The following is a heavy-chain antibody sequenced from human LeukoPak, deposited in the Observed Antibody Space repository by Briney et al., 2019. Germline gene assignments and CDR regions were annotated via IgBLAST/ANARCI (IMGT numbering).Heavy chain of an antibody. J-gene: IGHJ4*02. D-gene: IGHD1-1*01. CDR1: GGPISSGGYY. Sequence: SETLSLTCTVSGGPISSGGYYWSWIRQHPGKGLEWIGSIYYSGSTNYNPSLQGRVTISLDTPRNQFSLKLSSVTAADTAVYYCASGDNDPLFDYWGQGTLVTVSS. V-gene: IGHV4-31*03. CDR2: IYYSGST. CDR3: ASGDNDPLFDY.